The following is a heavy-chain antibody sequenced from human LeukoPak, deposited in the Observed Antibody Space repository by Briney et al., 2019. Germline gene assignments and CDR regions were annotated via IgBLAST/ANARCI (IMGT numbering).Heavy chain of an antibody. CDR1: GFTFSRYA. D-gene: IGHD1-26*01. Sequence: PGRSLRLSCAASGFTFSRYALHWIRQAPGKGLEWLAVISFNATKAYYADAVKGRLSISRDNSNHTLFLQMNSLRENDTAVYHCARGRGATKKYWGQGTLVTVSS. CDR3: ARGRGATKKY. CDR2: ISFNATKA. V-gene: IGHV3-30*04. J-gene: IGHJ4*02.